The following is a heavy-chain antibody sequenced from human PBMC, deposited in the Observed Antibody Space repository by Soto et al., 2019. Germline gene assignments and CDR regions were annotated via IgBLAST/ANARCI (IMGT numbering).Heavy chain of an antibody. CDR2: ISSNSAYI. J-gene: IGHJ5*02. CDR3: TRDASRDSSARGWFDP. Sequence: WGSLRLSCAASGFTFLSFTTNFFRHSPFKWLEWVSTISSNSAYIYYTDALRGRFTISRDNAKNSLHLQMNSLRAEDTAVYYCTRDASRDSSARGWFDPWGPGTLVTVSS. D-gene: IGHD6-13*01. CDR1: GFTFLSFT. V-gene: IGHV3-21*01.